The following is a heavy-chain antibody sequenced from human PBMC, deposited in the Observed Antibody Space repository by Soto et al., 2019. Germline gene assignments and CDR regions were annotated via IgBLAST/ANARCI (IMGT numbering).Heavy chain of an antibody. V-gene: IGHV3-9*01. D-gene: IGHD2-2*01. Sequence: DLEWVAGIGWRSFALGYADSVKGRFTISRDNAKKSLYLQMNSLRAEDSALYFCVKDRLASTRGRFDFWGQGTLVTVSS. CDR2: IGWRSFAL. J-gene: IGHJ4*02. CDR3: VKDRLASTRGRFDF.